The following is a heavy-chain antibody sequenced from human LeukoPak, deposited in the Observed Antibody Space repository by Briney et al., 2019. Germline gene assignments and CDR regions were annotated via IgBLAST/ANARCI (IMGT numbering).Heavy chain of an antibody. V-gene: IGHV1-69*13. CDR2: IIPIFGTA. Sequence: SVKVSCKASGGTFSSYAISWVRQAPGQGLEWMGGIIPIFGTANYAQKFQGRVTITADESTSTAYMERSSLRSEDTAVYYCARTTCGGDCYSGWFDPWGQGTLVTVSS. CDR1: GGTFSSYA. J-gene: IGHJ5*02. CDR3: ARTTCGGDCYSGWFDP. D-gene: IGHD2-21*02.